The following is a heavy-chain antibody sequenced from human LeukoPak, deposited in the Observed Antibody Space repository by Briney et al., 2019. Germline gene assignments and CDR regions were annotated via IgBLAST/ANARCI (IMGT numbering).Heavy chain of an antibody. V-gene: IGHV4-39*01. J-gene: IGHJ3*02. CDR2: IYYSGST. CDR1: GGSISSSTYY. Sequence: PSETLSLTCTVSGGSISSSTYYWGWIRQPPGQGLEWIASIYYSGSTYYNPSLKSRVTISVDTSKNQFSLKVSSVTAADTAVYYCARLPAATDIWGQGTMVTVSS. CDR3: ARLPAATDI.